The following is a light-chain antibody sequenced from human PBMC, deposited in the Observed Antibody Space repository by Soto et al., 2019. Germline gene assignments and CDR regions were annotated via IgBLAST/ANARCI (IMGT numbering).Light chain of an antibody. J-gene: IGKJ4*01. Sequence: VLTQSPGTLSLPPGERATLSCRASQSVRSSYLAWYQQKPGQAPRLLIYGASSRATGIPDRFSGSGSDTDFTLTISRLEPEDSAVYYCQQYGGSPPKLTFGGGTKVEIK. CDR3: QQYGGSPPKLT. V-gene: IGKV3-20*01. CDR2: GAS. CDR1: QSVRSSY.